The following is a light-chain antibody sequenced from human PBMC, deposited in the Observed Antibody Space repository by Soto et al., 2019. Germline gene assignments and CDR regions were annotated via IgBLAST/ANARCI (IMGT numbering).Light chain of an antibody. Sequence: EIVLTQSPGTLSLSPGERATVSCSARQSVSNNYLAWYQQKPGQAPRLLIYGASNRATGIPDRFSGSGSGTDFTLTISRLEPEDFAVYYCQQYGSSGTFGQGTKVDI. CDR2: GAS. CDR3: QQYGSSGT. J-gene: IGKJ1*01. CDR1: QSVSNNY. V-gene: IGKV3-20*01.